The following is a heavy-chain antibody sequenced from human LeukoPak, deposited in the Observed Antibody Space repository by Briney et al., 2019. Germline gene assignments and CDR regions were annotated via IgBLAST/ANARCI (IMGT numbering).Heavy chain of an antibody. CDR2: IRYDGSNK. V-gene: IGHV3-30*02. CDR3: AKDTYSYSYGHQGDY. CDR1: GFTFSSYG. J-gene: IGHJ4*02. D-gene: IGHD5-18*01. Sequence: SGGSLRLSCAASGFTFSSYGMHWVRQAPGKGLEWVAFIRYDGSNKYYADSVKGRFTISRDNSKNTLYLQMNSLRAEDTAVYYRAKDTYSYSYGHQGDYWGQGTLVTVSS.